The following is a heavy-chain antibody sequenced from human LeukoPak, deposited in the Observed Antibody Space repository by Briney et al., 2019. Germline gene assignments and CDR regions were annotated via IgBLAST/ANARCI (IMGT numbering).Heavy chain of an antibody. CDR1: GYSISSGYY. V-gene: IGHV4-38-2*02. D-gene: IGHD1-26*01. CDR2: IYHSGST. Sequence: SETLSLTCTVSGYSISSGYYWGWIRQPPGKGLEWIGSIYHSGSTYYNPSLKSRVTISVDTSKNQFSLKLSSVTAADTAVYYCARDSRGGSTYYFDYWGQGTLVTVSS. CDR3: ARDSRGGSTYYFDY. J-gene: IGHJ4*02.